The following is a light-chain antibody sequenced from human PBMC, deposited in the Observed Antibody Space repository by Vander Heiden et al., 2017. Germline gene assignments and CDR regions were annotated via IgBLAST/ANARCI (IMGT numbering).Light chain of an antibody. J-gene: IGKJ4*01. CDR3: QQDNSSPNT. CDR2: KAS. CDR1: LSISSW. Sequence: DIQMTQSPSILSASVGARGTIPCRASLSISSWLTWYQQRPGKAPKLLIYKASSLDSGVPSRFRGSGSGTEFTLTISSLQPDDFATYYFQQDNSSPNTFGGGTKVEIK. V-gene: IGKV1-5*03.